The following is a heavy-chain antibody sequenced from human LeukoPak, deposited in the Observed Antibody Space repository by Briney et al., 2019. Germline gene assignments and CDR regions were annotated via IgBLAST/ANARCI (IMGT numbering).Heavy chain of an antibody. D-gene: IGHD6-25*01. V-gene: IGHV3-66*01. CDR2: IYSGGST. CDR3: ARAPRTAAADLYYFDN. CDR1: GFTVSSNY. Sequence: GGSLRLSCAVSGFTVSSNYMSWVRQAPGKGLEWVSDIYSGGSTYYADSVKGRFSISRDKSKNTLYLQMNSLRVEDTAVYYCARAPRTAAADLYYFDNWGQGTLVTVSS. J-gene: IGHJ4*02.